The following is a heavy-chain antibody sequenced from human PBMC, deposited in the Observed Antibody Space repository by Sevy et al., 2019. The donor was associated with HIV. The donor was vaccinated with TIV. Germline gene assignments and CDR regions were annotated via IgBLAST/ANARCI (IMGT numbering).Heavy chain of an antibody. J-gene: IGHJ3*02. V-gene: IGHV3-23*01. CDR1: GFTFSIYV. D-gene: IGHD7-27*01. Sequence: GGSLRLSCAASGFTFSIYVMNWVRQAPGKGLEWVSGEAGSGGSTYHADSVKGRFTISRDDSKSTLYLQMNSLRAEDTAVYYCAKDLGHPVAFDIRGQGTMVTVSS. CDR2: EAGSGGST. CDR3: AKDLGHPVAFDI.